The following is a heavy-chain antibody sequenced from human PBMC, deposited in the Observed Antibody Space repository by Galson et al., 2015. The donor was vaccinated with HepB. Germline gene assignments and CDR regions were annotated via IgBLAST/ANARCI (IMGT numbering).Heavy chain of an antibody. Sequence: ETLSLTCTVSGGSISSSSYYWGWIRQPPGKGLEWIGSIYYSGSTYYNPSLKSRVTISVDTSKNQFSLKLSSVSAADTAVYYCARHKWVGPQPYGDFDYWGQGTLVTVSS. J-gene: IGHJ4*02. D-gene: IGHD4-17*01. CDR1: GGSISSSSYY. V-gene: IGHV4-39*01. CDR2: IYYSGST. CDR3: ARHKWVGPQPYGDFDY.